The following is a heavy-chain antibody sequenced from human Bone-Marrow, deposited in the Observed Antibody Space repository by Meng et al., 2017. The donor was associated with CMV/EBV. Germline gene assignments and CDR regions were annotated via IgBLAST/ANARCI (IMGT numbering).Heavy chain of an antibody. Sequence: GGSLRLSCVASGFTFSGSALHWVRQASGKGLEWVGRIRTKADNYATAYGASVKGRFTISRDDSKNMAYLQMNSLRTEDTAMYYCTRSGAGSSSSAGGYWGQGTLATVSS. D-gene: IGHD6-6*01. J-gene: IGHJ4*02. V-gene: IGHV3-73*01. CDR1: GFTFSGSA. CDR2: IRTKADNYAT. CDR3: TRSGAGSSSSAGGY.